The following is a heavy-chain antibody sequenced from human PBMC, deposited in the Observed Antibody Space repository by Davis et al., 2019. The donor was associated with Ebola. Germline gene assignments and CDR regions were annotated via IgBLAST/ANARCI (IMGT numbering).Heavy chain of an antibody. V-gene: IGHV1-2*06. CDR2: INPNSGGT. CDR3: ARGPEDYAFDI. CDR1: GYTFTGYY. J-gene: IGHJ3*02. Sequence: SVKVSCKASGYTFTGYYMHWVRQAPGQGLEWMGRINPNSGGTNYAQKLQGRVTMTTDTSTSTAYMELRSLRSDDTAVYYCARGPEDYAFDIWGQGTMVTVSS.